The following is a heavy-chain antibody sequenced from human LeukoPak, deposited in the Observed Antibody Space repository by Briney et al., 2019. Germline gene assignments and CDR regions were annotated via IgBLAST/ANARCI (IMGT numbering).Heavy chain of an antibody. CDR1: GGSFSGYY. CDR2: INHSGST. V-gene: IGHV4-34*01. D-gene: IGHD2-2*02. CDR3: ARGRRGVVVPAAISKGNWFDP. Sequence: SETLSLTCAVYGGSFSGYYWSWIRQPPGKGLEWIGEINHSGSTNYNPSLKSRVTISVDTSKNQFSLKLSSVTAADTAVYYCARGRRGVVVPAAISKGNWFDPWGQGTLVTVSS. J-gene: IGHJ5*02.